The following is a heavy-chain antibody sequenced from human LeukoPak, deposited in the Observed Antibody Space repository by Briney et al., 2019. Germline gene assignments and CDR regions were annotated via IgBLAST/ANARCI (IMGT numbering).Heavy chain of an antibody. CDR3: AKNYGDYVYWFDP. CDR2: IYYSGST. Sequence: SETLSLTCTVSGGSISSGGYYWSWIRQHPGKGLEWIGYIYYSGSTYYNPSLKSRVTISVDTPKNQFSLKLSSVTAADTAVYYCAKNYGDYVYWFDPWGQGTLATVSS. V-gene: IGHV4-31*03. D-gene: IGHD4-17*01. J-gene: IGHJ5*02. CDR1: GGSISSGGYY.